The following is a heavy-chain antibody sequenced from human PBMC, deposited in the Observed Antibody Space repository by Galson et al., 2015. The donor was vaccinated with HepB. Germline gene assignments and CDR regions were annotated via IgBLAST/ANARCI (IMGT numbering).Heavy chain of an antibody. Sequence: SLRLSCAASGFTFSSYSMNWVRQAPGKGLEWVSSISSSSSYIYYADSVKGRFTISRDNAKNSLYLQMNSLRAEDTAVYYCARGNVQWLVHAFDIWGQGTMVTVSS. J-gene: IGHJ3*02. CDR3: ARGNVQWLVHAFDI. D-gene: IGHD6-19*01. CDR1: GFTFSSYS. V-gene: IGHV3-21*01. CDR2: ISSSSSYI.